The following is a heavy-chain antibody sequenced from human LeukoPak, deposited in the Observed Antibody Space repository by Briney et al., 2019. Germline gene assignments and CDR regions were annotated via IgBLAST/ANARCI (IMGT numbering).Heavy chain of an antibody. CDR3: ARLGVRDGYNRDDF. J-gene: IGHJ4*02. CDR2: IYYSGST. D-gene: IGHD5-24*01. Sequence: SETLSLACTVSGGSISSYYWSWIRQPPGKGLEWIGYIYYSGSTNYNPSLKSRVTISVGTSKNQFSLKLSSVTAADTAVYYCARLGVRDGYNRDDFWAQGTLVTVSS. V-gene: IGHV4-59*08. CDR1: GGSISSYY.